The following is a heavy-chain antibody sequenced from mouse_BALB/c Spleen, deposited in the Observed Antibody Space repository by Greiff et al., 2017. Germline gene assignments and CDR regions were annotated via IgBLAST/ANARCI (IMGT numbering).Heavy chain of an antibody. V-gene: IGHV5-6-3*01. J-gene: IGHJ4*01. CDR3: ARDWDYYAMDY. Sequence: EVKVVESGGGLVQPGGSLKLSCAASGFTFSSYGMSWVRQTPDKRLELVATINSNGGSTYYPDSVKGRFTISRDNAKNTLYLQMSSLKSEDTAMYYCARDWDYYAMDYWGQGTSVTVSS. CDR2: INSNGGST. CDR1: GFTFSSYG.